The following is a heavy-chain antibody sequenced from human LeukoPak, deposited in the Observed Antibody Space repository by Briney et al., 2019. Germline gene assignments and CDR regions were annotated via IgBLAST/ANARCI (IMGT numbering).Heavy chain of an antibody. V-gene: IGHV3-30*02. CDR2: IRYDGSNK. CDR3: AKDHNPTYIVVVPAAYYYYYMDV. J-gene: IGHJ6*03. D-gene: IGHD2-2*01. Sequence: GRSLRLSCAASGFTFSSYGMHWVRQAPGKGLEWVAFIRYDGSNKYYADSVKGRFTISRDNSKNTLYLQMNSLRAEDTAVYYCAKDHNPTYIVVVPAAYYYYYMDVWGKGTTVTVSS. CDR1: GFTFSSYG.